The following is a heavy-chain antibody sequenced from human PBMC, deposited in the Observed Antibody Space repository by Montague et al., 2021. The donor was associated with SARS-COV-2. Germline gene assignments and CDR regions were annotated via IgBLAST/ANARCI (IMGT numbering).Heavy chain of an antibody. D-gene: IGHD6-19*01. Sequence: SETLSLTCTVSGGSISSSSYYWGWIRQPPGKGLEWIGSIYYSGSTYYNPSLKSRVTTSVDTSKNQFSLKLSSVTAADTAVYYGARQENSSGWFKPDAFDIWGQGTMVTVSS. CDR1: GGSISSSSYY. CDR3: ARQENSSGWFKPDAFDI. J-gene: IGHJ3*02. CDR2: IYYSGST. V-gene: IGHV4-39*01.